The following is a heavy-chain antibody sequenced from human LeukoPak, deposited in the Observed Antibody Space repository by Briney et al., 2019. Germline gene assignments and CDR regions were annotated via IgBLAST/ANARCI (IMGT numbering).Heavy chain of an antibody. V-gene: IGHV1-18*01. CDR2: ISAYNGNT. J-gene: IGHJ4*02. CDR1: GYTFTSYG. CDR3: ARGRDGYNYEYYFDY. Sequence: GASVKVSCKASGYTFTSYGISWVRQAPGQGLEWMGWISAYNGNTNYAQKLQGRVTMTTDTSTSTAYMELRSLRSDDTAVYYCARGRDGYNYEYYFDYWGQGTLVTVSS. D-gene: IGHD5-24*01.